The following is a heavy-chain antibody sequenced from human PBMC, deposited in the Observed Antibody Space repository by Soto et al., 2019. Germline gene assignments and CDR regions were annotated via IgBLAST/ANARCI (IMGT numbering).Heavy chain of an antibody. J-gene: IGHJ4*02. CDR2: IGDSGSST. CDR1: GFTFSSHA. Sequence: PGGSLRLSCAGTGFTFSSHAMAWVRQAPGKGLEWVSRIGDSGSSTYYADSVKGRFTISRDNSKNTLYLQMNSLRAEDTAVYYCAKGRLGASIFDYWGQGTLVTVSS. CDR3: AKGRLGASIFDY. V-gene: IGHV3-23*01. D-gene: IGHD1-26*01.